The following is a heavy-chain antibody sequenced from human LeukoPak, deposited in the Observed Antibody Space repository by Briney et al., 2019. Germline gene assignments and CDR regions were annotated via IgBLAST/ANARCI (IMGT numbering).Heavy chain of an antibody. CDR3: ARVLSSGTDWFDP. D-gene: IGHD6-13*01. Sequence: PSETLSLSCAVSGYSISSGYYWGWIRQPPGKGLEWIGSSYHSGSTYYNPSLKTRVTISVDTSRTQLSLTLSSVTAADRTVYYCARVLSSGTDWFDPWGQGTLVTVSS. V-gene: IGHV4-38-2*01. CDR2: SYHSGST. J-gene: IGHJ5*02. CDR1: GYSISSGYY.